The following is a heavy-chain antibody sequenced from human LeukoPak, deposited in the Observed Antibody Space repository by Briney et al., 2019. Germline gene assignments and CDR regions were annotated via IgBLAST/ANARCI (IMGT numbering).Heavy chain of an antibody. V-gene: IGHV4-59*08. CDR2: IYYSGST. J-gene: IGHJ4*02. CDR3: ARHSRHFYYDSSGPHLYFDY. CDR1: GGSMSSYY. D-gene: IGHD3-22*01. Sequence: SETLSLTCTVSGGSMSSYYWSWIRQPPGKGLEWIGYIYYSGSTNYNPSLKSRVTISVDTSKNHFSLMLSSVTAADTAVYYCARHSRHFYYDSSGPHLYFDYWGQGTLVTVSS.